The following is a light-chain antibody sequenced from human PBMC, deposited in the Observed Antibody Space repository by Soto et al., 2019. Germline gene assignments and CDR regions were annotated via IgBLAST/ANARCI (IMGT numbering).Light chain of an antibody. CDR1: SSDVGGYNY. Sequence: QSVLTQPASVSGSPGQSITISCTGTSSDVGGYNYVSWYQHHPGKAPKLMIFEVSNRPSGVSNRFSGSKSGNTASLTISGLQAEDEADYYCSSYTSSSTLTVFGTGTKVTVL. CDR3: SSYTSSSTLTV. J-gene: IGLJ1*01. CDR2: EVS. V-gene: IGLV2-14*01.